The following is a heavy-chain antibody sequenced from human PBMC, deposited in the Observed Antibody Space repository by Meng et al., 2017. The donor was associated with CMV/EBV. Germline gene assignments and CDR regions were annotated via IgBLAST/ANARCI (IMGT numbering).Heavy chain of an antibody. CDR1: GGTFSSYA. Sequence: QVQLVQSGAEVKKXXXXXKVSWKASGGTFSSYAISWVRQAPGQGLEWMGGIIPIFGTANYAQKFQGRVTITADESTSTAYMELSSLRSEDTAVYYCARGGDGYKPARWGQGTLVTVSS. V-gene: IGHV1-69*12. CDR3: ARGGDGYKPAR. CDR2: IIPIFGTA. D-gene: IGHD5-24*01. J-gene: IGHJ4*02.